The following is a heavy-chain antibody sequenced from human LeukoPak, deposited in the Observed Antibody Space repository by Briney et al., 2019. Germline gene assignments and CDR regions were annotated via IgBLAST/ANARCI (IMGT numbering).Heavy chain of an antibody. Sequence: GGSLRLSCAASGFTLSSYSMNWVRQAPGKGLEWVANIKYDGTHKFYADSVKGRFTISRDNAKNSLFLEMNSLRADDTAVYFCASSHDSSGNDWGQGTLVTVSS. CDR3: ASSHDSSGND. D-gene: IGHD3-22*01. J-gene: IGHJ4*02. CDR2: IKYDGTHK. CDR1: GFTLSSYS. V-gene: IGHV3-7*01.